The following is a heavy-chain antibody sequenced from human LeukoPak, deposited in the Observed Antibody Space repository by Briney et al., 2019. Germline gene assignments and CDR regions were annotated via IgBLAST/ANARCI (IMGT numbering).Heavy chain of an antibody. V-gene: IGHV3-7*01. Sequence: EGSLRLSCAASGFTFNSYWMTWVRQAPGEGLYWVANIKHDGSEKYYVDSVKGRFTISRDNARNSLYLQVNSLRAEDTAVYYCVRGPTLDYWGRGTLVTVSS. CDR1: GFTFNSYW. J-gene: IGHJ4*02. CDR2: IKHDGSEK. D-gene: IGHD2-15*01. CDR3: VRGPTLDY.